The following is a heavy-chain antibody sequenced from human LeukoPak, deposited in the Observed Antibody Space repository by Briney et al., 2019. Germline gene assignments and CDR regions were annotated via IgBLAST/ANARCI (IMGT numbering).Heavy chain of an antibody. Sequence: ASVKVSCKASGGTFSSYAISWVRQAPGQGLEWMGGIIPIFGTANYAQKFQGRVTITADESTSTAYMELSSLRSEDTAVYYCARVKRPPYSIFWGGPSAPGGQGPLVTVSS. CDR3: ARVKRPPYSIFWGGPSAP. CDR1: GGTFSSYA. D-gene: IGHD3-3*01. V-gene: IGHV1-69*13. CDR2: IIPIFGTA. J-gene: IGHJ5*02.